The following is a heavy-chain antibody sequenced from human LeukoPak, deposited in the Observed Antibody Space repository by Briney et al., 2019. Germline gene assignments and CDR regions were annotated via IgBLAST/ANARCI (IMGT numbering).Heavy chain of an antibody. CDR2: INPNSGGT. CDR3: AREDSSGYYHTNWFDP. V-gene: IGHV1-2*02. CDR1: GYTFTGYY. Sequence: GASVKVSCKASGYTFTGYYMHWVRQAPGQGLEWMGWINPNSGGTNYAQKFQGRVTMTRDTSISTAYMELSRLRSDDTAVYYCAREDSSGYYHTNWFDPWGQGTLVTVSS. J-gene: IGHJ5*02. D-gene: IGHD3-22*01.